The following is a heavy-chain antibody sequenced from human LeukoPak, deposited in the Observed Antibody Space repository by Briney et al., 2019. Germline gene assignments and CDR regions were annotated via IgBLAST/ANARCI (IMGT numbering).Heavy chain of an antibody. Sequence: ASVTVSCKASGGTFSSYAISWVRQAPGQGLEWMGGIIPIFGTANYAQKFQGRVTITADESTSTAYMELSSLRSEDTAVYFCARDLGYCRSGTCYSPGRYYYYYMDVWGKGTTVTISS. D-gene: IGHD2-15*01. V-gene: IGHV1-69*13. CDR1: GGTFSSYA. CDR2: IIPIFGTA. CDR3: ARDLGYCRSGTCYSPGRYYYYYMDV. J-gene: IGHJ6*03.